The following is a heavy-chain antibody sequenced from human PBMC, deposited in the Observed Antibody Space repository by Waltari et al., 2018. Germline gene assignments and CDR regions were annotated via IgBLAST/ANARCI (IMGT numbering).Heavy chain of an antibody. D-gene: IGHD6-19*01. J-gene: IGHJ4*02. CDR2: IYYSGST. CDR3: ARDQGSGWYGGGFDY. V-gene: IGHV4-39*07. CDR1: GGSISSSSYY. Sequence: QLQLQESGPGLVKPSETLSLTCTVSGGSISSSSYYWGWIRQPPGKGLEWIGSIYYSGSTYYNPSLKSRVTISVDTSKNQFSLKLSSVTAADTAVYYCARDQGSGWYGGGFDYWGQGTLVTVSS.